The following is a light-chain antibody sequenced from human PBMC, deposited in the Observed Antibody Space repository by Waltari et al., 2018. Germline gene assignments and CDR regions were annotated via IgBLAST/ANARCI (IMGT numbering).Light chain of an antibody. CDR2: WAS. Sequence: DIVMTQSPDSLAVSLGERATINCKSSQSVLYSSKNKNYLAWYQQKPGQPPKLLIYWASTRESGVPDRFSGSGSGTDFTLTISSLQPEDFATYYCQQSYSPPLTFGGGTKVEIK. CDR3: QQSYSPPLT. V-gene: IGKV4-1*01. J-gene: IGKJ4*01. CDR1: QSVLYSSKNKNY.